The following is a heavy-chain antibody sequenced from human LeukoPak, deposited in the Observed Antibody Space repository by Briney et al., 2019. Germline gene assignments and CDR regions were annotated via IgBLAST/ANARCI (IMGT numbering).Heavy chain of an antibody. CDR2: IIPMSDTA. Sequence: SVKVSCKASGYTFTGYYMHWVRQAPGQGLEWMGGIIPMSDTANYPQKFRGRLTITADIPTSTVYMELSSLRSEDTAVYYCAREDDTGRYMGDDAFDIWGQGTMVTVSS. J-gene: IGHJ3*02. V-gene: IGHV1-69*06. CDR1: GYTFTGYY. CDR3: AREDDTGRYMGDDAFDI. D-gene: IGHD1-26*01.